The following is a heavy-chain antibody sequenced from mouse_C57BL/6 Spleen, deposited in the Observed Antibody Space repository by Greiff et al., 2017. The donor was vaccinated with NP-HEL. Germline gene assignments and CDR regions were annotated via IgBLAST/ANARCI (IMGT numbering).Heavy chain of an antibody. CDR3: ARGNGGYYLEN. J-gene: IGHJ2*01. CDR1: GYTFTSYW. V-gene: IGHV1-69*01. CDR2: IDPSDSYT. Sequence: QVQLQQPGAELVMPGASVKLSCKASGYTFTSYWMHWVKQRPGQGLEWIGEIDPSDSYTNYNQKFKGKSTLTVDKSSSTAYMQLSSLTSEDSAVYYSARGNGGYYLENWGQGTTLTVSS. D-gene: IGHD1-1*02.